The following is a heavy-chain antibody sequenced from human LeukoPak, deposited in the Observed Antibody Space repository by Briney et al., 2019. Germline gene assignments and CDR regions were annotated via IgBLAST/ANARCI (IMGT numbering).Heavy chain of an antibody. CDR2: INSDGSST. J-gene: IGHJ6*03. CDR3: ARDDPFYYMDV. Sequence: GRSLRLSCAAAAPTFSSYWTHWVRQAPGKGLVWVSRINSDGSSTSYADSVKGRFTISRDNAKNTLYLQMNSLRAEDTAVYYCARDDPFYYMDVWGKGTTVTVSS. CDR1: APTFSSYW. V-gene: IGHV3-74*01.